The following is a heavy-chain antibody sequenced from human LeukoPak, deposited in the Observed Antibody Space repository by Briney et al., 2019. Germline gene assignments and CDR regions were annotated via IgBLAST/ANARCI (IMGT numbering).Heavy chain of an antibody. J-gene: IGHJ5*02. CDR3: AKTLVASPGNTGGP. V-gene: IGHV3-11*03. Sequence: GGSLRLSCAASGFTFSDCYMSWFRQAPGKGLEWLSYIGGSGADTNYADSVKGRFTTSRDNAKSSLYLQMNSLRAEDTAVYYCAKTLVASPGNTGGPWGQGTLVTASS. CDR1: GFTFSDCY. D-gene: IGHD6-6*01. CDR2: IGGSGADT.